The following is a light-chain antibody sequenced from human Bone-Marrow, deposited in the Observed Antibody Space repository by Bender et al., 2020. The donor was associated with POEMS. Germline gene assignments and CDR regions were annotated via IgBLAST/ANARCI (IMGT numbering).Light chain of an antibody. Sequence: DLSQPPSVSVSPGRTASITCTGDKLSAQYASWYQHKPGQSPVLIIYQDFKRPSGISERFSGSTSGNTATLTITETEAGDEADYYCQAWDTNTLVVFGGGTKLTVL. CDR2: QDF. J-gene: IGLJ2*01. CDR3: QAWDTNTLVV. CDR1: KLSAQY. V-gene: IGLV3-1*01.